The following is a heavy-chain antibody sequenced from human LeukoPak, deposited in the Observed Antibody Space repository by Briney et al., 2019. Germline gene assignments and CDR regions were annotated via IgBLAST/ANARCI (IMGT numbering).Heavy chain of an antibody. D-gene: IGHD2-15*01. V-gene: IGHV1-46*01. J-gene: IGHJ4*02. CDR1: GYTFTSYY. Sequence: ASVKVSCKASGYTFTSYYMHWVRQAPGQGLEWMGIINPSGGSTSYAQNFQGRVTMTRDASTSTVNMELSSLRTEDTAVYYCAKARGYCSGGTCYSGFDYWGQGTLVTVSS. CDR3: AKARGYCSGGTCYSGFDY. CDR2: INPSGGST.